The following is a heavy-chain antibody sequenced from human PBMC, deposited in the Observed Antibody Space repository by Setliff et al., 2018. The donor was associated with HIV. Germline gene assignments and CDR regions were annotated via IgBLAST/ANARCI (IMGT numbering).Heavy chain of an antibody. CDR3: TRDLGDDSFDI. CDR2: IDQQGSER. Sequence: GGSLRLSCSASEFTNFWMAWVRQAPGKGLEWVANIDQQGSERYYTDSVRGRFTISRDNAKNSLYLQMNSLRGEDTALYYCTRDLGDDSFDIWGQGTMVTVSS. J-gene: IGHJ3*02. V-gene: IGHV3-7*01. D-gene: IGHD2-21*01. CDR1: EFTNFW.